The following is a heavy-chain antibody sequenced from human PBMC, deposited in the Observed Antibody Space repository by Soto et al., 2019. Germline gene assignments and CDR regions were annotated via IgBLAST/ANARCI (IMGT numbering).Heavy chain of an antibody. Sequence: SETLSLTCTVSGGSISSGGYYWSWIRQHPGKGLEWIGYIYYSGSTYYNTSLKSRVTISVDTSKNQFSLKLSSVTAADTAVYYCARERAYVMPYYYYYGMDVWGQGTTVTVSS. CDR2: IYYSGST. D-gene: IGHD3-10*02. V-gene: IGHV4-31*03. CDR3: ARERAYVMPYYYYYGMDV. CDR1: GGSISSGGYY. J-gene: IGHJ6*02.